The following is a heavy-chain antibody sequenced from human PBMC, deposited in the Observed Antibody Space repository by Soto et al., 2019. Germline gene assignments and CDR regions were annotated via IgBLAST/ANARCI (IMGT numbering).Heavy chain of an antibody. V-gene: IGHV3-30*03. J-gene: IGHJ6*02. Sequence: PLGSLRLSCAASGFTFANYGMHWVRQAPGKGLEWMALILHDGSAEYYADSVKGRFTISRDNSKSTLYLQMNSLSAEDTGVYYCARSRDGYSFYFYYGMDVWGQGTTVTVSS. CDR1: GFTFANYG. CDR2: ILHDGSAE. D-gene: IGHD4-4*01. CDR3: ARSRDGYSFYFYYGMDV.